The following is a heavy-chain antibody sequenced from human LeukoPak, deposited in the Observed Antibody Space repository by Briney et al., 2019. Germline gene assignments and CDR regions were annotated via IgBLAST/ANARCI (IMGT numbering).Heavy chain of an antibody. CDR1: GGSISSYY. D-gene: IGHD3-10*01. J-gene: IGHJ3*02. V-gene: IGHV4-59*12. CDR3: AKSNGYGLIDI. Sequence: PSETLSLTCAVSGGSISSYYWSWIRQPPGKGLEWIGYIYYSGSTNYNPSLKRRVTISLDTSRNQFSLKLNSVTAADTAVYYCAKSNGYGLIDIWGQGTMVTVSS. CDR2: IYYSGST.